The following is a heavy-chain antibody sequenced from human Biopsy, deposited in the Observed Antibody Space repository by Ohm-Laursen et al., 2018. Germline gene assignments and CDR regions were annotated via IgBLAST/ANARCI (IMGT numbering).Heavy chain of an antibody. CDR3: ARELMEYYDSSGYFDH. J-gene: IGHJ4*02. CDR1: GVSIRGYY. D-gene: IGHD3-22*01. Sequence: GTLSLTCAVSGVSIRGYYWSWVRRPADKGLEWIGRITPTGVTHYNPSLESRVTMSLDTSKKLFSLKLSSVTAADTAMYYCARELMEYYDSSGYFDHWGQGSLVTVSS. CDR2: ITPTGVT. V-gene: IGHV4-4*07.